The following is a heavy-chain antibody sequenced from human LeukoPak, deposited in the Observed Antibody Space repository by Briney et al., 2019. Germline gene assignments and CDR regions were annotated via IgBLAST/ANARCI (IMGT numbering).Heavy chain of an antibody. CDR3: ARGSMATIDY. CDR2: ISYDGSNK. V-gene: IGHV3-30-3*01. CDR1: GFTFSSDW. J-gene: IGHJ4*02. D-gene: IGHD5-24*01. Sequence: GGSLRLSCAASGFTFSSDWMTWVRQAPGKGLEWVAVISYDGSNKYSADSVKGRFTISRDNAKNSLYLQMNSLRAEDTAVYYCARGSMATIDYWGQGTLVTVSS.